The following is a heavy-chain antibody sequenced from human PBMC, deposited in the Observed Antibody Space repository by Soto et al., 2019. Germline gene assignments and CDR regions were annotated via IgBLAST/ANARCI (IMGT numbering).Heavy chain of an antibody. V-gene: IGHV4-30-4*01. D-gene: IGHD3-16*02. Sequence: LSLTCTVSGDSIINVDYYWSWTRQPPGRGLEWIGYIDSSGSTYYNPSLKSRLTMSVDMSKNQFSLRLTSVTAADTAVYYCASRYLYWGQGLLVTVSS. J-gene: IGHJ4*02. CDR3: ASRYLY. CDR2: IDSSGST. CDR1: GDSIINVDYY.